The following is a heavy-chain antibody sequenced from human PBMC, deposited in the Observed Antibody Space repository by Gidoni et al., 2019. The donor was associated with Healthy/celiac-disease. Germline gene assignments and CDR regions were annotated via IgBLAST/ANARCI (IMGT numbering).Heavy chain of an antibody. D-gene: IGHD3-9*01. CDR1: GYSFTSYW. CDR2: IYPGDSDT. V-gene: IGHV5-51*01. CDR3: ARLYFAGISDYYYGMDV. Sequence: EVQLVQSGSEVKKHGESLNISCKGFGYSFTSYWIGWVRQMPGKGLECMGIIYPGDSDTRYSPSFQGQVTISADKSISTAYLQWSSLKASDTAMYYCARLYFAGISDYYYGMDVWGQGTTVTVSS. J-gene: IGHJ6*02.